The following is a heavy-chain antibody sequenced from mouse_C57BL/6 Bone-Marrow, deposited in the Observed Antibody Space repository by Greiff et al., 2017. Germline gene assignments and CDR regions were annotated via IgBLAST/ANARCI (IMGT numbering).Heavy chain of an antibody. Sequence: LVESGAELVRPGASVTLSCKASGYTFTDYEMHWVKQTPVHGLEWIGAIDPETGGTAYNQKFKGKAILTADKSSSTAYMELRSLTSEDSAVYYCTRRDYDGYYFDYWGQGTTLTVSS. CDR1: GYTFTDYE. V-gene: IGHV1-15*01. D-gene: IGHD2-4*01. CDR3: TRRDYDGYYFDY. CDR2: IDPETGGT. J-gene: IGHJ2*01.